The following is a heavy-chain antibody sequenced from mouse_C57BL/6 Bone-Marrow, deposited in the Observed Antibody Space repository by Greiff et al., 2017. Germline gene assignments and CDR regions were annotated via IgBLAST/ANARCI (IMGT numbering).Heavy chain of an antibody. CDR1: GYAFTNYL. V-gene: IGHV1-54*01. Sequence: QVQLQQSGAELVRPGTSVKVSCKASGYAFTNYLIEWVKQRPGQGLEWIGVINPGSGGTNYNEKFKGKATLTADKSSSTAYMQLSSLTSEDSAVYFCAREVVATPFAYWGQGTLVTVSA. J-gene: IGHJ3*01. CDR2: INPGSGGT. CDR3: AREVVATPFAY. D-gene: IGHD1-1*01.